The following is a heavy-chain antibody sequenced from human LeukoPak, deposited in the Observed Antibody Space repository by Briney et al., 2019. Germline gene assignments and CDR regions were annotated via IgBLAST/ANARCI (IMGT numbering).Heavy chain of an antibody. CDR1: GFTFNNYG. V-gene: IGHV3-23*01. D-gene: IGHD1-20*01. CDR3: AKTDITTGPFDY. CDR2: ISSGGDTI. J-gene: IGHJ4*02. Sequence: PGGSLRLSCAASGFTFNNYGMHWVRQAPGKGLEWVSAISSGGDTIFYADSVKGRFTISRDNFKNTLYLQMNSLRAEDTAVYYCAKTDITTGPFDYWGQGTLVTVSS.